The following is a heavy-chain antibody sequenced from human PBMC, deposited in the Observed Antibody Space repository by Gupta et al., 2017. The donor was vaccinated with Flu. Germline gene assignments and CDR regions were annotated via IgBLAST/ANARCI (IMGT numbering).Heavy chain of an antibody. CDR2: IYFDGKT. J-gene: IGHJ4*02. D-gene: IGHD2-2*01. V-gene: IGHV4-39*01. CDR1: DFSRKRDMYY. CDR3: VRLRYCATSSCSSMDY. Sequence: LQESGQGRVRPSEPLSLNCTVPDFSRKRDMYYWGWVRHPPGKGLEWIGNIYFDGKTYYNPSLKGRVTISLDTSQNQFSLKLRSVTAADTTIHYCVRLRYCATSSCSSMDYWGQGALVTVSS.